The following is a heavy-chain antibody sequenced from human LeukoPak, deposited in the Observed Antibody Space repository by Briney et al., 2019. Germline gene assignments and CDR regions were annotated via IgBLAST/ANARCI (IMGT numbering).Heavy chain of an antibody. Sequence: GGSQRLSCAASGFTFSSYSMNWVRQAPGKGLEWVSSISSSSSYIYYADSVKGRFTISRDNAKNSLYLQMNSLRAEDTAVYYCARGQFDLGYCSSTSCYTVYFDYWGQGTLVTVSS. D-gene: IGHD2-2*02. V-gene: IGHV3-21*01. CDR2: ISSSSSYI. CDR1: GFTFSSYS. J-gene: IGHJ4*02. CDR3: ARGQFDLGYCSSTSCYTVYFDY.